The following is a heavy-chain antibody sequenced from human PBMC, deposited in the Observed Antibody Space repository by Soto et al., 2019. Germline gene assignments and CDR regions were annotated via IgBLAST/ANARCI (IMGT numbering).Heavy chain of an antibody. D-gene: IGHD5-12*01. V-gene: IGHV3-23*01. CDR2: ISARGVSS. J-gene: IGHJ4*02. CDR3: AKGSIEYSASVDN. CDR1: GFSFSSYA. Sequence: EVQLLESGGGLVQPGGSLRLSCAASGFSFSSYAMVWVRQAPGKVLEWVSVISARGVSSYFADSVKGRFTISRDNSKNVLSLEMNSLRAEDTAIYFCAKGSIEYSASVDNWGQGTLVLVSS.